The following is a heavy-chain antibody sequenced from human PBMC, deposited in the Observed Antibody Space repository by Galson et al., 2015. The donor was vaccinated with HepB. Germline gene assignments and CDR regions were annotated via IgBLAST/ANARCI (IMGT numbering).Heavy chain of an antibody. V-gene: IGHV3-30*02. Sequence: SLRLSCAASGFSFSRYGIHWVRQAPGKGLEWVAFIRYDGSNKYYAESVKGRFTISRDNSKNTLYLQMSSLRTEGTAVYYCAKEVGYYGSGYAMDVWGQGTTVTVSS. CDR3: AKEVGYYGSGYAMDV. CDR2: IRYDGSNK. J-gene: IGHJ6*02. CDR1: GFSFSRYG. D-gene: IGHD3-10*01.